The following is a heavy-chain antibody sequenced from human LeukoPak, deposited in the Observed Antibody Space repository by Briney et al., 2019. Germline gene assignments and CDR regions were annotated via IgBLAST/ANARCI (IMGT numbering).Heavy chain of an antibody. CDR3: ARHSVKSWSMYYFDY. D-gene: IGHD2-15*01. J-gene: IGHJ4*02. CDR1: GFTLSSYS. CDR2: ISSSNTYI. Sequence: PGGSLRLSCAASGFTLSSYSMNWVRQAPGKGPEWVSSISSSNTYIYYADSVKGRFTISRDNAKNSLYMQMNSLRAEDTAVYYCARHSVKSWSMYYFDYWGQGTLVTVSS. V-gene: IGHV3-21*01.